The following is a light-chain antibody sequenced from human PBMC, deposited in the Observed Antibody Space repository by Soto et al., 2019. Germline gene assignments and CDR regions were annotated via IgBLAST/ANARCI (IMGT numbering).Light chain of an antibody. V-gene: IGKV3-20*01. CDR1: QSVSNSY. CDR2: GAS. Sequence: ILLTQSPGTLSLSPGERATLSCRASQSVSNSYLAWYQQKPGQAPRLLMYGASSRATGIPDRFSGSGSGTDFSLTIRRLEPEDFAVYYCLQYGSSPRFGQGTKVDIK. J-gene: IGKJ1*01. CDR3: LQYGSSPR.